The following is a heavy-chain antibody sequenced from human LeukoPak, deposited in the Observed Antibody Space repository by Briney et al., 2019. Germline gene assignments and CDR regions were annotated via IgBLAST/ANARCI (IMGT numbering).Heavy chain of an antibody. CDR3: ARSRRFGDYDY. CDR2: VDHTGST. V-gene: IGHV4-59*01. CDR1: DDSITMYY. Sequence: SETLSLTCTVSDDSITMYYWTWIRQPPGKGLEWIGYVDHTGSTKFNPSLNGRVSISRDTSNNFFSLRLRSVTAADTAVYYCARSRRFGDYDYWGQGTLVTVSS. J-gene: IGHJ4*02. D-gene: IGHD3-10*01.